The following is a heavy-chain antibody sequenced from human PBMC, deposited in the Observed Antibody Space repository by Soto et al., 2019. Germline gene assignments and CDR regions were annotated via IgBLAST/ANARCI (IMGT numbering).Heavy chain of an antibody. V-gene: IGHV3-30*18. CDR2: ISNAGSNK. CDR3: AKDRLANPPYCYYCYGMDV. J-gene: IGHJ6*02. D-gene: IGHD2-8*02. CDR1: GFTFSSYG. Sequence: GGSLRLSCAASGFTFSSYGIHWVRQAPGKGLEWVAFISNAGSNKYYEDSVKGRFTISRDNSKNTLYLQMNSLRAEDTAVYYCAKDRLANPPYCYYCYGMDVWGQGTTVTVSS.